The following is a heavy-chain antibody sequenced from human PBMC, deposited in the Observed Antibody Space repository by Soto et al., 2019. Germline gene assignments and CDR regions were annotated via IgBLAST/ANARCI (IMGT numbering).Heavy chain of an antibody. Sequence: SETLSLSCTVSGGSISSYYGSWIRQPPGKGLEWIGYIYYSGSTNYNPSLKSRVTISVDTSKNQFSLKLSSVTAADTAVYYCARARRERALLPAAGMDVWGQGTTVTVSS. CDR2: IYYSGST. D-gene: IGHD2-2*01. CDR1: GGSISSYY. CDR3: ARARRERALLPAAGMDV. V-gene: IGHV4-59*01. J-gene: IGHJ6*02.